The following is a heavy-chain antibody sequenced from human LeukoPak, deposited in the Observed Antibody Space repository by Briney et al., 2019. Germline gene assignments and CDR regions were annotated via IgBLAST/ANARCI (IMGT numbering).Heavy chain of an antibody. Sequence: GGSLRLSCAASGFTFSSYAMSWVRQAPGKGLEWVSGISGSGGSTFYADSVKGRFTISRDNSKNTLYLQMNSLRAEDSAVYYCAKDTYDSSTYYAPTLNHPSYWGQGTLVTVSS. CDR3: AKDTYDSSTYYAPTLNHPSY. V-gene: IGHV3-23*01. CDR1: GFTFSSYA. J-gene: IGHJ4*02. D-gene: IGHD3-22*01. CDR2: ISGSGGST.